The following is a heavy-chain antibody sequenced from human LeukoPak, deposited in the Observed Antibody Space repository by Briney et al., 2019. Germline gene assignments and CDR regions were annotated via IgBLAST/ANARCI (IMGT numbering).Heavy chain of an antibody. D-gene: IGHD5-18*01. CDR2: IRNDETEI. J-gene: IGHJ4*02. Sequence: GGSLRLSCAAPGFPFNGYNIHWIRQAPGKGLEWVSFIRNDETEIHYADFAKGRFTISRDRSENSVFLQMNSLRPDDTAVYYCARGDTAMVTGSTDYWGQGTLVTVSS. CDR3: ARGDTAMVTGSTDY. V-gene: IGHV3-30*02. CDR1: GFPFNGYN.